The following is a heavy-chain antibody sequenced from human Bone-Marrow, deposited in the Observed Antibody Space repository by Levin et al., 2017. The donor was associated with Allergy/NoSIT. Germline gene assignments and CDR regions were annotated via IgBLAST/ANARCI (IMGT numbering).Heavy chain of an antibody. CDR1: GFIFRNFG. CDR3: ARDSIPFDY. J-gene: IGHJ4*02. Sequence: QTGGSLRLSCVGSGFIFRNFGMHWVRQVPGKGLEWVAVIPYDGENINYADSVKGRFTISRDISKKTVYLQMDSLRPEDSGVYFCARDSIPFDYWGQGTLVSVSS. CDR2: IPYDGENI. D-gene: IGHD3-3*02. V-gene: IGHV3-30*05.